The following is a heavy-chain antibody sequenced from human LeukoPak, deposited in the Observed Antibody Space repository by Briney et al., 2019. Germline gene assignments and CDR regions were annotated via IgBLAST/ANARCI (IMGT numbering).Heavy chain of an antibody. D-gene: IGHD4-11*01. CDR3: AGHDYSNYPSFDY. V-gene: IGHV4-59*08. Sequence: SETLSLTCTVSGGSISSYYWSWIRQPPGKGLEWIGYIYYSGSTNYNPSLKSRVTISVDTSKNQFSLRLSSVTAADTAVYFCAGHDYSNYPSFDYWGQGTLVTVSS. CDR1: GGSISSYY. CDR2: IYYSGST. J-gene: IGHJ4*02.